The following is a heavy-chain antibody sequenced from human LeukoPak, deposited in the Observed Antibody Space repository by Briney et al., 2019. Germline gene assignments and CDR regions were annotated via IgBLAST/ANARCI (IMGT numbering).Heavy chain of an antibody. Sequence: GGSLRLSCAASGFTFSSYAMSWVRQAPGKGLEWVSAISGSGGSTYYADSVKGRFTISRDNSKNTLYLQMNSLRAEDTAVYYCARHFWSGYYTYFDYWGQGTLVTVSS. V-gene: IGHV3-23*01. D-gene: IGHD3-3*02. CDR1: GFTFSSYA. J-gene: IGHJ4*02. CDR2: ISGSGGST. CDR3: ARHFWSGYYTYFDY.